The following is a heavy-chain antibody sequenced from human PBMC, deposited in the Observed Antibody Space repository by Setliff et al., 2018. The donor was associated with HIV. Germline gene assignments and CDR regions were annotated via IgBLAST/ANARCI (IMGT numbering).Heavy chain of an antibody. CDR1: GFSLSTSGLY. J-gene: IGHJ4*02. V-gene: IGHV2-5*02. CDR2: IYGDGTD. D-gene: IGHD3-10*01. CDR3: VFGRGDGYFDY. Sequence: SGPTLVNPTQALTLTCTFSGFSLSTSGLYAGWIRQPPGKALEWLAVIYGDGTDFFRPSLKSRLSITKDASKNQVVLTMTNMDPADTATYYCVFGRGDGYFDYWGQGTLVTVSS.